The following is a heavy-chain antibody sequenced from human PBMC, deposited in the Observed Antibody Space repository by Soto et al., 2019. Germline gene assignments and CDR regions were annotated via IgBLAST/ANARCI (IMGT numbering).Heavy chain of an antibody. CDR1: GYTFTNFG. V-gene: IGHV1-18*01. Sequence: ASVKVSCKTSGYTFTNFGLSWVRQAPGQGLEWMGWISAYNGNTNYAQNFQGRVTMTTDTSTSTAYMELRSLRSDDTAVYYCARAGTPIDYWGQGTLVTSPQ. D-gene: IGHD3-10*01. J-gene: IGHJ4*02. CDR3: ARAGTPIDY. CDR2: ISAYNGNT.